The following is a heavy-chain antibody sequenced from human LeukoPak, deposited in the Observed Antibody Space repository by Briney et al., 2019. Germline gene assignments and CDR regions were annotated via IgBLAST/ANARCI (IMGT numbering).Heavy chain of an antibody. Sequence: SETLSLTCVVYGVSFSGYYWSWIRQPPGKGQEWIGEINHSGSTNYNPSLKSRVTISVDTSKNQFSLKLRSVTAADTAVYYCARTRWLQSLFDYWGQGTLVTVSS. D-gene: IGHD5-24*01. CDR3: ARTRWLQSLFDY. V-gene: IGHV4-34*01. J-gene: IGHJ4*02. CDR1: GVSFSGYY. CDR2: INHSGST.